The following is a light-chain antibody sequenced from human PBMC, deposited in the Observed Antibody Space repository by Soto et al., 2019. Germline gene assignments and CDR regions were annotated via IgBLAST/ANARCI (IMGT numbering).Light chain of an antibody. Sequence: DIQMTQSPSTLSASVGDRVTITCRASQSIGVLLAWYQQKPGQAPKILIYDASTLESGVPSRFSGSGSGTEFSLTITSLQPDDYATYYCQQYKDFSQTFGQGTRVEVK. V-gene: IGKV1-5*01. CDR3: QQYKDFSQT. CDR1: QSIGVL. CDR2: DAS. J-gene: IGKJ1*01.